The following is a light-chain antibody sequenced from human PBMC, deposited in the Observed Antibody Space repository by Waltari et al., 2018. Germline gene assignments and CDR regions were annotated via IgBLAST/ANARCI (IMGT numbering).Light chain of an antibody. CDR1: QDIRTY. CDR2: AVS. Sequence: AIRVTQSPSSLSASTGDSVTITCRASQDIRTYLGWYQQKPGNAPKLLLYAVSTLQSGVPSRFSGSGSGTDFALHIQNLQSEDFATYFCQQYYAFPWTFGQGTRVEV. CDR3: QQYYAFPWT. J-gene: IGKJ1*01. V-gene: IGKV1-8*01.